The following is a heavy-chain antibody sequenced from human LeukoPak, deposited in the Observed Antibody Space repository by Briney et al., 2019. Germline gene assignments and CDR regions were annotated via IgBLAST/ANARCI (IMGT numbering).Heavy chain of an antibody. J-gene: IGHJ4*02. CDR2: IKQDGGEK. V-gene: IGHV3-7*01. CDR3: ARRLIRGVIIRDFDS. CDR1: GFTFSSHC. Sequence: GGSLRLSCTASGFTFSSHCMSWVRQAPGKGLEWVANIKQDGGEKHYVDSVKGRFTISRDNAKNSLYLQMNSLRAEDTAVYYCARRLIRGVIIRDFDSWGQGTQVTVSS. D-gene: IGHD3-10*01.